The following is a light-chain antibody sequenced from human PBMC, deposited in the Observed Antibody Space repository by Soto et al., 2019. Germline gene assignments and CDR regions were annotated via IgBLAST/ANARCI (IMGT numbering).Light chain of an antibody. CDR2: DTS. CDR1: QSVSSY. CDR3: QQYNNWHPGVT. V-gene: IGKV3D-15*01. J-gene: IGKJ5*01. Sequence: LVLTQSQVTMSLSPGEIATLSCRASQSVSSYLAWYQQKPGQAPRLLIYDTSTRVTGIPARFSGSGSGTEFTLTISSRQSEDFAVYYCQQYNNWHPGVTFGQGTRLEIK.